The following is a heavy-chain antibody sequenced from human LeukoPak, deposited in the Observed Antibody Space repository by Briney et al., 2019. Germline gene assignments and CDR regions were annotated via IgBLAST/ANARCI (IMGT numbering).Heavy chain of an antibody. D-gene: IGHD6-6*01. V-gene: IGHV4-34*01. CDR1: GGSISSYY. J-gene: IGHJ3*02. Sequence: SETLSLTCTVSGGSISSYYWSWIRQPPGKGLEWIGEINHSGSTNYNPSLKSRVTISVDTSKNQFSLKLSSVTAADTAVYYCATRSSGDAFDIWGQGTMVTVSS. CDR2: INHSGST. CDR3: ATRSSGDAFDI.